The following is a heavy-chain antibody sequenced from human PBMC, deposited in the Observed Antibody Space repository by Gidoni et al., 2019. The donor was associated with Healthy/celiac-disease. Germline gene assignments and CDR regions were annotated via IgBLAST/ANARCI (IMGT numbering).Heavy chain of an antibody. D-gene: IGHD6-13*01. Sequence: EVQLVESGGGVVRPGGSLRRSCAAPELTFDDYDMSWVRQAPGKGLEGVSGINWNGGSKGYEYSVKGRFTISKDNAKNSMYLQMNSLRAEDTALYHCARGVYSSRWYQKNDAFDIWGQGTMVTVSS. CDR3: ARGVYSSRWYQKNDAFDI. V-gene: IGHV3-20*01. J-gene: IGHJ3*02. CDR2: INWNGGSK. CDR1: ELTFDDYD.